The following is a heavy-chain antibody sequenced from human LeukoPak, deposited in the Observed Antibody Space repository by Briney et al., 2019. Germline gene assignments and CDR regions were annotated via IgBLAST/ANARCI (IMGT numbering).Heavy chain of an antibody. Sequence: GGSLRLSCAASGFSFSTYWMSWVRQAPWRGLEWVANIKPHGSEKYYVDSVKGRFTISRDNAKNSLYLQMNSLRAEDTAVYYCARAMTRVTTFDSWGQGTLVTVSS. J-gene: IGHJ4*02. V-gene: IGHV3-7*01. CDR1: GFSFSTYW. CDR3: ARAMTRVTTFDS. CDR2: IKPHGSEK. D-gene: IGHD4-17*01.